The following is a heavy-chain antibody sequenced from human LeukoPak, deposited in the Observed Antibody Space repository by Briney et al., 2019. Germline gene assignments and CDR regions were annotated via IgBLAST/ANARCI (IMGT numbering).Heavy chain of an antibody. Sequence: ASVKVSCKASGYTFTSYAMHWVRQAPGQRLEWMGWINAGNGNTKYSQKFQGRVTITSDTSASTAYMELSSLRSEDTAVYYCARGRLLWFGELLYDPRIDYWGQGTLVTVSS. D-gene: IGHD3-10*01. CDR1: GYTFTSYA. J-gene: IGHJ4*02. V-gene: IGHV1-3*01. CDR2: INAGNGNT. CDR3: ARGRLLWFGELLYDPRIDY.